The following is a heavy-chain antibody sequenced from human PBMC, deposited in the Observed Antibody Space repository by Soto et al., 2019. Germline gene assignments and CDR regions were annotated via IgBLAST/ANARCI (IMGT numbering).Heavy chain of an antibody. V-gene: IGHV3-21*06. Sequence: EVQVVESGGGLVKPGGSLRLSCTFTFSMYSMNWVRQAPGKGLEWVASISSGSAYIKYAESVKGRFTISRDNAKNSLHLQMNSLRAEDTAIYQWARDQGGSYDSWFDPWGQGTLVTVSS. D-gene: IGHD1-26*01. CDR2: ISSGSAYI. CDR1: TFSMYS. J-gene: IGHJ5*02. CDR3: ARDQGGSYDSWFDP.